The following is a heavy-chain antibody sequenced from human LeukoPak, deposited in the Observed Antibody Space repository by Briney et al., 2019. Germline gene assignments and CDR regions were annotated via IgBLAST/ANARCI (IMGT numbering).Heavy chain of an antibody. V-gene: IGHV1-2*02. J-gene: IGHJ4*02. Sequence: GASAKVSCKASGYTFTGYYMHWVRQAPGQGLEWMGWINPNSGGTNYAQKFQGRVTMTRDTSISTAYMELSRLRSDDTAVYYCARDGITMVRGVIITSHFDYWGQGTLVTVSS. CDR3: ARDGITMVRGVIITSHFDY. D-gene: IGHD3-10*01. CDR2: INPNSGGT. CDR1: GYTFTGYY.